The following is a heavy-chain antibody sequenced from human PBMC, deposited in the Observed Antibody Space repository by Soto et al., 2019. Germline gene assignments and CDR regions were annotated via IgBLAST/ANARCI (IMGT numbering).Heavy chain of an antibody. CDR1: GFTFSGFW. Sequence: GGSLRLSCAASGFTFSGFWMHWVRQAPGKGLVWVLRASPDGTSTSYADSVKGRFTTSRDNAKNTLYMQMNSLRAEDTAVYYCTIHGYGDYFLFDPWGQGTLVTVSS. J-gene: IGHJ5*02. CDR2: ASPDGTST. D-gene: IGHD4-17*01. V-gene: IGHV3-74*01. CDR3: TIHGYGDYFLFDP.